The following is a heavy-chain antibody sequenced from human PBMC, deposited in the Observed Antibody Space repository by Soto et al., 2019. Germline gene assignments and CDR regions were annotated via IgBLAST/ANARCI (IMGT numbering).Heavy chain of an antibody. CDR3: ARGSFSSSSSWFDP. J-gene: IGHJ5*02. V-gene: IGHV4-31*11. CDR1: GGSISSCGDY. Sequence: PAETLSLTCAVSGGSISSCGDYWTWIRHHPGKGLEWIGYIYYSGRTYYNPSLHSRVSIAVDTTENQFSLKLTSVTAADTSVYYCARGSFSSSSSWFDPWGRGTLVTVSS. D-gene: IGHD6-6*01. CDR2: IYYSGRT.